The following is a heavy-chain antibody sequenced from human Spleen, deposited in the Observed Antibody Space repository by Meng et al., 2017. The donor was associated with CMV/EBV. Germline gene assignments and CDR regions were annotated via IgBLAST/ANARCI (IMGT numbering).Heavy chain of an antibody. J-gene: IGHJ4*02. V-gene: IGHV1-2*02. CDR1: GYTFSGYY. CDR2: INPNTSGT. CDR3: AKDQGASSSSDH. D-gene: IGHD6-6*01. Sequence: CKASGYTFSGYYMHWVRQAPGQGLEWMGWINPNTSGTRFVQKFQGRVTLTRDTSTSTVYMDLSSLTSDGTAVYYCAKDQGASSSSDHWGQGTLVTVSS.